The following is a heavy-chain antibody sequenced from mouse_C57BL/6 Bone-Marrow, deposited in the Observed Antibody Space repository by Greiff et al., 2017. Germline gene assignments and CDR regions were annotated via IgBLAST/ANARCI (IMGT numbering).Heavy chain of an antibody. Sequence: EVQLQQSGPELVKPGASVKISCKASGYSFTGYMHWVKQSHGDILVWIGYIYPYNGVSSYNQKFKGKATLTVDKSSSTAYMELRSLTSEDSAVYYCLDVMDYWGQGTSVTVSS. J-gene: IGHJ4*01. V-gene: IGHV1-31*01. CDR2: IYPYNGVS. CDR1: GYSFTGY. CDR3: LDVMDY.